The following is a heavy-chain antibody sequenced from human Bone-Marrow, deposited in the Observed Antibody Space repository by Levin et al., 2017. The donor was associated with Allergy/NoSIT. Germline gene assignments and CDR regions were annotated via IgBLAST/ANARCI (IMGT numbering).Heavy chain of an antibody. Sequence: GESLKISCAASGFTFSSYSMNWVRQAPGKGLEWVSSISSSSSYIYYADSVKGRFTISRDNAKNSLYLQMNSLRAEDTAVYYCARDLPRRVLWFRPPGWFDPWGQGTLVTVSS. CDR2: ISSSSSYI. J-gene: IGHJ5*02. V-gene: IGHV3-21*01. D-gene: IGHD3-10*01. CDR3: ARDLPRRVLWFRPPGWFDP. CDR1: GFTFSSYS.